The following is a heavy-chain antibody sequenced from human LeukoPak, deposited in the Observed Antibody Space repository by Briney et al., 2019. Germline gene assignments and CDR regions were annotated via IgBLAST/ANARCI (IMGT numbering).Heavy chain of an antibody. CDR3: ARGTRYYDSSGYYYGV. CDR2: IYNSGST. V-gene: IGHV4-61*08. CDR1: GGSFSSDGYY. J-gene: IGHJ4*02. Sequence: PSETLSLTCTVSGGSFSSDGYYWSWIRQPPGKGLEWIGYIYNSGSTNYNPSLKSRVTISVDTSKNQFSLKLSSVTAADTAVYYCARGTRYYDSSGYYYGVWGQGTLVTVSS. D-gene: IGHD3-22*01.